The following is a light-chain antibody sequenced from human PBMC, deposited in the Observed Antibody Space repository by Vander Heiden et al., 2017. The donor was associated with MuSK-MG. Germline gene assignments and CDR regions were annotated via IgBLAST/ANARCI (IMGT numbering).Light chain of an antibody. CDR3: CSYARRNIVI. Sequence: QSALTPHASESGSPGQSITIPCTGTSSDVGTYNLVSWYQQHPGKAPKLIIYEGTMRPSGVSNRFSGSKSGNTASLTISGLQAEDEADYYCCSYARRNIVIFGGGTKLTVL. V-gene: IGLV2-23*01. CDR2: EGT. CDR1: SSDVGTYNL. J-gene: IGLJ2*01.